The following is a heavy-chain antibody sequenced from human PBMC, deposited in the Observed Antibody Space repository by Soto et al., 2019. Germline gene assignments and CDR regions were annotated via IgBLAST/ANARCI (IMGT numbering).Heavy chain of an antibody. CDR3: ARNLGGYSNNYFDY. V-gene: IGHV4-30-4*01. CDR1: GGSISSDDYY. Sequence: LTCTVSGGSISSDDYYWSWIRQPPGKGLEWIGYISYSGTTYYNPSLKSRVTISIDMSQNQFSLKLSFVTAADTAVYYCARNLGGYSNNYFDYWGQGTLVTVSS. CDR2: ISYSGTT. D-gene: IGHD5-18*01. J-gene: IGHJ4*02.